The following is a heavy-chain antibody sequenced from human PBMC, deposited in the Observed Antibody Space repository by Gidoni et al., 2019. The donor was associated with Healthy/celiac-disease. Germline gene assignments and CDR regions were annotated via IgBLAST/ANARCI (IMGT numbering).Heavy chain of an antibody. CDR2: TYYRSKWYN. D-gene: IGHD6-13*01. CDR3: ARAPLAAAGTYYYYGMDV. J-gene: IGHJ6*02. Sequence: QVQLQQSGPGLVKPSQTLSLTCAISGDSVPSNSAAWNWIRQSPSRGLEWLGRTYYRSKWYNDYAVSVKSRITINPATSKNQFSLQLNSVTPEDTAVYYCARAPLAAAGTYYYYGMDVWGQGTTVTVSS. CDR1: GDSVPSNSAA. V-gene: IGHV6-1*01.